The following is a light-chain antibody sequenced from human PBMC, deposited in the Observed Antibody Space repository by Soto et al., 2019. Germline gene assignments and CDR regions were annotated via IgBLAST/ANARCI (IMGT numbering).Light chain of an antibody. CDR1: QSISRS. CDR3: QQSYSALVA. CDR2: AAS. Sequence: DIQMTQSPSSLSASVGDGGTITWLATQSISRSLNWYQQKPGKAPELLIYAASSLQSGVPSRFSGSGPGTDFTLTISSLQPEDSATYYCQQSYSALVAFGQGTKVDI. J-gene: IGKJ1*01. V-gene: IGKV1-39*01.